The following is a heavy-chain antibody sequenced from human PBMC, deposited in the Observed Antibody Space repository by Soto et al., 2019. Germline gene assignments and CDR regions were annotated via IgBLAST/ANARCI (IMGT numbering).Heavy chain of an antibody. CDR3: AKDVAARPKYYFDY. CDR1: GFSFSTYA. J-gene: IGHJ4*02. D-gene: IGHD6-6*01. CDR2: FSGSGSST. V-gene: IGHV3-23*01. Sequence: GGSLRLSCAASGFSFSTYAMSWVRQAPGKGLEWVSGFSGSGSSTYYADSVQGRFTISRDNSQNTLYLQMNSLRAEDTAIYYCAKDVAARPKYYFDYWGQGTLVTVSS.